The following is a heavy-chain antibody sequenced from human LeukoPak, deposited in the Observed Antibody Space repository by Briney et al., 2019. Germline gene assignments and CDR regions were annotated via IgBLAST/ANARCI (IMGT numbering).Heavy chain of an antibody. V-gene: IGHV4-34*01. D-gene: IGHD3-10*01. CDR3: ARHWRSAGVDY. Sequence: NPSETLSLTCAVYGGSFSGYYWSWIRQPPGKGLEWIGEINHSGSTNYNPSLKSRVTISVDTSKNQFSLKLSSVTAADTAVYYCARHWRSAGVDYWGQGTLVTVSS. CDR2: INHSGST. CDR1: GGSFSGYY. J-gene: IGHJ4*02.